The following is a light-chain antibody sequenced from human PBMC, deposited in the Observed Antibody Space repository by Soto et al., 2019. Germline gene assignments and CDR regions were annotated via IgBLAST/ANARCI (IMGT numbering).Light chain of an antibody. V-gene: IGKV3-11*01. J-gene: IGKJ4*01. Sequence: EIVLTQSPATLSLSPGERATLSCRAIQSVSSYLAWYQQTPGQAPRLLIYDASKRATGIPARFSGSGSGTDFSLTISSLEPEDFAVYYCQHLEGIFGGGTTVEIK. CDR2: DAS. CDR3: QHLEGI. CDR1: QSVSSY.